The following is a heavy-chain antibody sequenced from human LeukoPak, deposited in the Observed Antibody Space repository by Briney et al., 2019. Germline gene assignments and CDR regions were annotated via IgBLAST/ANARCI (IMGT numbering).Heavy chain of an antibody. CDR3: ARVSITMVRGVIINGWFDP. J-gene: IGHJ5*02. CDR1: GGSISSGDYY. Sequence: SQTLSLTCTVSGGSISSGDYYWSWIRQPPGKGLEWIGYIYYSGSTYYNPSLKSRVTISVDTSKNQFSLKLSSVTAADTAVYYCARVSITMVRGVIINGWFDPWGQGTLVTASS. V-gene: IGHV4-30-4*01. CDR2: IYYSGST. D-gene: IGHD3-10*01.